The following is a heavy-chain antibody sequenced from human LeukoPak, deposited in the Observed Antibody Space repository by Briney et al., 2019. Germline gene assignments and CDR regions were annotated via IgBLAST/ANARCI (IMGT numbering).Heavy chain of an antibody. CDR2: INQAGNEE. Sequence: GGSLRLSCTASGFTFSHYWMSWVRQAPGKGPEWVANINQAGNEEYYMGSVKGRFTISRDNAKNSLYLQMNSLRVEDTAVFYCARDTRPEAFDIWGQGTMVTVSP. V-gene: IGHV3-7*01. CDR1: GFTFSHYW. CDR3: ARDTRPEAFDI. J-gene: IGHJ3*02. D-gene: IGHD1-14*01.